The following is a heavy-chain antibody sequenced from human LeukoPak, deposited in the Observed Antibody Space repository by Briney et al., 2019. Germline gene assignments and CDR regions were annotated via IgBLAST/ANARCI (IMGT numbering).Heavy chain of an antibody. CDR2: INDHGDTT. D-gene: IGHD6-19*01. Sequence: GGSLRLSCSASGFTFSSCAMHWVRQAPGMGLEYVSGINDHGDTTHYGDSVRGRVTISRDDSKNTVHLQMSSLRAEDTAVYYCVKDLSGWYSFDYWGQGTLGTVSS. V-gene: IGHV3-64D*09. CDR1: GFTFSSCA. J-gene: IGHJ4*02. CDR3: VKDLSGWYSFDY.